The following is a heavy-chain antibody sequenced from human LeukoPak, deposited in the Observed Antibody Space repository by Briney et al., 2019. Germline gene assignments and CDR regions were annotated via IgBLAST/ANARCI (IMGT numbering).Heavy chain of an antibody. CDR1: GGSISSYY. CDR3: ARHYSSSWWSFDY. Sequence: SETLSLTCTVSGGSISSYYWSWIRQSPGKGLEWIGYIHYSGTTDYNPSLKSRVTISVDTSKNQFSLNLSSVTAADTAVYYCARHYSSSWWSFDYWGQGTLVTVSS. J-gene: IGHJ4*02. CDR2: IHYSGTT. V-gene: IGHV4-59*08. D-gene: IGHD6-13*01.